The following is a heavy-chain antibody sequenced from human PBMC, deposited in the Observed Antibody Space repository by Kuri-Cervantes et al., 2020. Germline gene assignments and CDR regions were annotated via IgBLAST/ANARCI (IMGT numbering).Heavy chain of an antibody. D-gene: IGHD2-8*01. CDR2: IYYSGST. V-gene: IGHV4-31*01. CDR1: GGTISSGGYY. CDR3: ARKTLSHAFDI. J-gene: IGHJ3*02. Sequence: LRLSCTVSGGTISSGGYYWNWIRQHPGKGLEWIGYIYYSGSTYYNPFLKSLVNISVDTSKNQFPLKLSSVTAADTAVYYCARKTLSHAFDIWGQGTMVTVSS.